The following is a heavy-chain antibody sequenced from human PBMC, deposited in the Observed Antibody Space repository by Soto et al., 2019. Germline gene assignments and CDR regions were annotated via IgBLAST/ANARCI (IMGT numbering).Heavy chain of an antibody. CDR2: INHSGST. Sequence: PSETLSLTCAVYGGSCSGYYWSWIRQPPGKGLEWIGEINHSGSTNYNPSLKSRVTISVDTSKNQFSLKLSSVTAADTAVYYCARRITWGWFDPWGQGTLVTAPQ. J-gene: IGHJ5*02. CDR1: GGSCSGYY. V-gene: IGHV4-34*01. D-gene: IGHD2-15*01. CDR3: ARRITWGWFDP.